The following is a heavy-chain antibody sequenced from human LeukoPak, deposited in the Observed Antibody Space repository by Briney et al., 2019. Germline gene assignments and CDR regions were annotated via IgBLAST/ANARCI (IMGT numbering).Heavy chain of an antibody. Sequence: SETLSLTCTVSGGSISSSDYNWSWIRQPPGKGLEWIGYIYYSGSTYYNSSLKSRVTISVDTSKNQFSLKLSSVTVADTAVYYCARASPRYSSSWYSDYFDYWGQGTLVTVSS. D-gene: IGHD6-13*01. CDR1: GGSISSSDYN. V-gene: IGHV4-30-4*01. CDR2: IYYSGST. J-gene: IGHJ4*02. CDR3: ARASPRYSSSWYSDYFDY.